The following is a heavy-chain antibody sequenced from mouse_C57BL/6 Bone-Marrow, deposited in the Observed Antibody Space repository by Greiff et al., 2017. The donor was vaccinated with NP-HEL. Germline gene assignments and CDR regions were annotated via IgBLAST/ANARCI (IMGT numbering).Heavy chain of an antibody. CDR1: GYAFSSYW. CDR2: IYPGDGDT. J-gene: IGHJ2*01. V-gene: IGHV1-80*01. CDR3: ASRDSSGYVSYFDY. D-gene: IGHD3-2*02. Sequence: QVQLKESGAELVKPGASVKISCKASGYAFSSYWMNWVKQRPGKGLEWIGQIYPGDGDTNYNGKFKGKATLTADKSSSTAYMQLSSLTSEDSAVYFCASRDSSGYVSYFDYWGQGTTLTVSS.